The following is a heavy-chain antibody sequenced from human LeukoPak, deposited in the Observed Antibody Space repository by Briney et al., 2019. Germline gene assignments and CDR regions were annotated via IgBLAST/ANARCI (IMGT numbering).Heavy chain of an antibody. CDR3: ASASPAADY. CDR1: GFTFSKFG. J-gene: IGHJ4*02. CDR2: LTNSGGST. D-gene: IGHD2-15*01. V-gene: IGHV3-23*01. Sequence: GGSLRLSCAASGFTFSKFGMGWVRQAPGKGLEWVSGLTNSGGSTYYAAAVKGRFTISRDNSKNTLYLQLNSLRAEDTALYYCASASPAADYWGQGTLVTVSS.